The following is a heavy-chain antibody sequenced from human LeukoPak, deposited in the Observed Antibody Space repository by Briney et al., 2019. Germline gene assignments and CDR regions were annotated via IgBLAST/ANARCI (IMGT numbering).Heavy chain of an antibody. V-gene: IGHV3-43D*03. CDR2: ISWDGGST. CDR3: AKALFTLVRGVSYGMHG. D-gene: IGHD3-10*01. J-gene: IGHJ6*02. CDR1: GFTFNDYA. Sequence: GGSLRLSCAASGFTFNDYAMHWVRQAPGKGLEWVSLISWDGGSTYYADSVKGRFTISRDNSKNSLYLQMNSLRAEDTALYYCAKALFTLVRGVSYGMHGWGQGTTVTVSS.